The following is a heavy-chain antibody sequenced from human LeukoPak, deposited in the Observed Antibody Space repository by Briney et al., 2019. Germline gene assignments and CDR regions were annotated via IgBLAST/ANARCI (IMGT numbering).Heavy chain of an antibody. V-gene: IGHV3-21*01. CDR3: ARDSVGYSSGWFEK. J-gene: IGHJ4*02. D-gene: IGHD6-19*01. CDR2: ISGSSSFI. Sequence: SGGSLRLSCVASGFNFADYSMDWVRQAPGKGLEWVASISGSSSFIFYADSLKGRFTISRDNDKNLLYLQMNSLRVEDTAVYYCARDSVGYSSGWFEKWGQGTLVTVSS. CDR1: GFNFADYS.